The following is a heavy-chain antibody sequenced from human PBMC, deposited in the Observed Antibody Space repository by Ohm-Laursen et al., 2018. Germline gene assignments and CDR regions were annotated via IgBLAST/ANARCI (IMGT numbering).Heavy chain of an antibody. J-gene: IGHJ4*02. CDR2: IKSDGTT. CDR3: AREGVIGVGATTGYYFDY. Sequence: SLRLSCSASGFTFSHYWMHWVRQPPGEGLVWVSRIKSDGTTMYADFVRGRFTLSRDNERNTLDLQMNSLRAEDTAVFYCAREGVIGVGATTGYYFDYWGQGTLVTVSS. D-gene: IGHD1-26*01. CDR1: GFTFSHYW. V-gene: IGHV3-74*03.